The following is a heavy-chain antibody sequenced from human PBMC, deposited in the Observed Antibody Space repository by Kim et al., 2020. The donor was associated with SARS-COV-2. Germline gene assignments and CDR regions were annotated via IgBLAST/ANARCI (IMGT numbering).Heavy chain of an antibody. V-gene: IGHV4-31*03. CDR1: GGSISSNDFY. D-gene: IGHD5-12*01. CDR2: IDHSGFT. J-gene: IGHJ4*02. Sequence: SETLSLTCTVSGGSISSNDFYWTWIRQLPGKGLEWIGYIDHSGFTYFNPSLKSRLTMSMDMSKSQFSLKLSSVTVADTAWYYCARRPSGYDSQFDHWGQG. CDR3: ARRPSGYDSQFDH.